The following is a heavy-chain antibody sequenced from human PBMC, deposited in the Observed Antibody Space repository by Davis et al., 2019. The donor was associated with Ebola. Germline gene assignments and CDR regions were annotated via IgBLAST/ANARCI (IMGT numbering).Heavy chain of an antibody. CDR2: IYHSGST. CDR3: SRLDLLTTVSFDP. CDR1: GYSISSGYY. V-gene: IGHV4-38-2*02. J-gene: IGHJ5*02. Sequence: SETLSLTCTVSGYSISSGYYWGWIRQPPGKGLEWIGSIYHSGSTYYNPSLKSRVTISVDTSKNQFSLKLSSVTAADTAVYYCSRLDLLTTVSFDPWGQGTLVTVSS. D-gene: IGHD5-12*01.